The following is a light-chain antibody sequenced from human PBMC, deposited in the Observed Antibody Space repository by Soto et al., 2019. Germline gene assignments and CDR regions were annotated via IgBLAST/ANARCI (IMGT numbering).Light chain of an antibody. J-gene: IGKJ1*01. CDR2: DAS. CDR1: QSISRS. V-gene: IGKV1-5*01. Sequence: DIHMTQSPSTLSASVGDRVTITCRASQSISRSLAWYQQKPGKAPNLLIYDASRLKMGVPSRFSGSGFGTEFTLTISSLQPHDFAVYYCQEYSTWEWKSGEGTKVDI. CDR3: QEYSTWEWK.